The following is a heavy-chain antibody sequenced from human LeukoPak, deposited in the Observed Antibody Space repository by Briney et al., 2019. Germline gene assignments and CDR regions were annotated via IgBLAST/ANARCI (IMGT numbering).Heavy chain of an antibody. V-gene: IGHV1-18*01. J-gene: IGHJ4*02. D-gene: IGHD2-15*01. Sequence: GASVKVSCKASGYTFIGYSISWVRQAPGHGLEWMGWITPYNGNTNYVRKFHGRVTLNTDNSISTAYMELSSLRSEDTAVYYCARALGYCRGGSCYLSGSWGQGTLVTVSS. CDR2: ITPYNGNT. CDR1: GYTFIGYS. CDR3: ARALGYCRGGSCYLSGS.